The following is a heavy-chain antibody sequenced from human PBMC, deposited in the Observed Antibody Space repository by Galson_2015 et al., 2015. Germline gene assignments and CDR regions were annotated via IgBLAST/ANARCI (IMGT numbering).Heavy chain of an antibody. CDR1: GFTFSSYG. CDR3: ALETMAAAGTLDWYFDL. Sequence: SLRLSCAASGFTFSSYGMHWVRQAPGKGLEWVAIIWYDGSNKYYADSVKGRFTISRDNAKNSLYLQMNSLRAEDTAVYYCALETMAAAGTLDWYFDLWGRGTLVTVSS. D-gene: IGHD6-13*01. CDR2: IWYDGSNK. J-gene: IGHJ2*01. V-gene: IGHV3-33*03.